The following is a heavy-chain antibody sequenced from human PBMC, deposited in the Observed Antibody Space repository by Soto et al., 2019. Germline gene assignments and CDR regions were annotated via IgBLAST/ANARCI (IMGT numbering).Heavy chain of an antibody. J-gene: IGHJ4*02. Sequence: EVHLLESGGDLVQPGGSLRLSCAASGFSFTAYIMSWFRQAPGQGLEWVSAISVSGDKTYYADSVKGRFTISRDDAKNTLYLKLNSLRVDDKAIYYCAKGGWLDDCGQGTLVTVSS. CDR3: AKGGWLDD. D-gene: IGHD5-12*01. V-gene: IGHV3-23*01. CDR1: GFSFTAYI. CDR2: ISVSGDKT.